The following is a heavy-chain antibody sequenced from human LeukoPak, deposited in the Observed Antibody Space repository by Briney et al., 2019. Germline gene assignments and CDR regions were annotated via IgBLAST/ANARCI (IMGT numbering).Heavy chain of an antibody. J-gene: IGHJ5*02. CDR2: IYTSLST. CDR1: GGSISSVSYY. Sequence: SETLSLTCTVSGGSISSVSYYWSWIRQPAGKGLEWIGRIYTSLSTNYNPSLKSRVTISLDTSKNQFSLKLSSVTAADTAMYYCARVVIAAAGTDHSWFDPWGQGTLVTVSS. V-gene: IGHV4-61*02. CDR3: ARVVIAAAGTDHSWFDP. D-gene: IGHD6-13*01.